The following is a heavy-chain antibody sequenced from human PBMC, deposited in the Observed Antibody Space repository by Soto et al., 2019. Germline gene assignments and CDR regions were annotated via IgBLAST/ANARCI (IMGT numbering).Heavy chain of an antibody. V-gene: IGHV1-69*01. D-gene: IGHD6-13*01. CDR3: ASSAGLDHLLNYYGLNV. J-gene: IGHJ6*02. Sequence: QVLLVQSSAEVKKPGSSVKVSCKASGGTFTSTAFSWVRQAPEQGLEWMGGIIPVLGTPNYAQKFQARLTVTADASTTTVQMELSSLRSDDTAVYYCASSAGLDHLLNYYGLNVWGQGTTVTVSS. CDR1: GGTFTSTA. CDR2: IIPVLGTP.